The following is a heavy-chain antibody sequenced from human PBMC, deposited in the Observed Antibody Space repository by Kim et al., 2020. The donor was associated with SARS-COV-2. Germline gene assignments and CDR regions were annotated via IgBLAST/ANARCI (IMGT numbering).Heavy chain of an antibody. Sequence: GGSLRLSCAASGFTFSSYGMHWVRQAPGKGLEWVAVISYDGSNKYYADSVKGRFTISRDNSKNTLYLQMNSLRAEDTAVYYCARATSGSYYVYTWGQGTLVTVSS. CDR2: ISYDGSNK. D-gene: IGHD1-26*01. V-gene: IGHV3-33*05. J-gene: IGHJ4*02. CDR1: GFTFSSYG. CDR3: ARATSGSYYVYT.